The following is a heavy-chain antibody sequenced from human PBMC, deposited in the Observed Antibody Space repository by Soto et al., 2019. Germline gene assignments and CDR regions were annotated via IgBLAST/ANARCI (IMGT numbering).Heavy chain of an antibody. CDR1: GYTFTSYG. J-gene: IGHJ6*03. V-gene: IGHV1-18*01. CDR2: ISAYNGNT. CDR3: ARVVDYGELIYYYCYYMDV. Sequence: ASVKVSCKASGYTFTSYGISWVRQAPGQGLEWMGWISAYNGNTNYAQKLQGRVTMTTDTSTSTAYMELRSLRSDDTAVYYCARVVDYGELIYYYCYYMDVWAKGTTVTVSS. D-gene: IGHD4-17*01.